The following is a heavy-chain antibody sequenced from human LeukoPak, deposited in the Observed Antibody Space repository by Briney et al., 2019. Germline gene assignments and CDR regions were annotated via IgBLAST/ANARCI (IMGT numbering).Heavy chain of an antibody. J-gene: IGHJ4*02. CDR1: GFTFRNYW. V-gene: IGHV3-7*01. CDR3: ARDGRAREESGTYTSYYSDF. D-gene: IGHD3-10*01. Sequence: PGGSLMLSCSTSGFTFRNYWMSWVRQAPGKGLEWLANINQDGSKIYYVDSVKGRFTISRDNVKNSLSLEMHSLTPEDTAVYYCARDGRAREESGTYTSYYSDFWGQGILVTVSS. CDR2: INQDGSKI.